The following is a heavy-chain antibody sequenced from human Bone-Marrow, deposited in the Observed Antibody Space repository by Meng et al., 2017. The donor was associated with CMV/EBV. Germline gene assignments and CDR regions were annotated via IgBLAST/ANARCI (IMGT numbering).Heavy chain of an antibody. CDR2: ISAYNDNT. Sequence: ASVKVSCKASGYTFISYGISWVRQAPGQGLECMGWISAYNDNTNYAQKLQGRVTMTTDTSTSTAYLELRSLRSDDTAVYYCARDVGWELLRRVLDYWGQGTLATVPS. CDR1: GYTFISYG. D-gene: IGHD1-26*01. J-gene: IGHJ4*02. V-gene: IGHV1-18*01. CDR3: ARDVGWELLRRVLDY.